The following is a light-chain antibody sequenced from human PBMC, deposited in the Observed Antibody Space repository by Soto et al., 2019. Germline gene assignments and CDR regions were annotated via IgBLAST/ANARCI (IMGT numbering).Light chain of an antibody. CDR1: SSDVGGYNF. CDR3: TSWTTRGAVV. J-gene: IGLJ3*02. CDR2: DVT. Sequence: QSALTQPASVSGSPGQSITISCTGTSSDVGGYNFVSWYQQHPGNAPKLIIYDVTSRPSGVSNRFSGSKSGNAASLTISGLQAEDEALYYYTSWTTRGAVVFGGGTKLTVL. V-gene: IGLV2-14*03.